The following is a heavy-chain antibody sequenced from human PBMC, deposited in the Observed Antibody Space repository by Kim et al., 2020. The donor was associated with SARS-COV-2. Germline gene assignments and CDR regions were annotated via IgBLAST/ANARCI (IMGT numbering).Heavy chain of an antibody. Sequence: YADAVKGRFTISRDNAKNSLYLQMNSLRDEDTAVYDCAREGYYGSGALDYWGQGTLVTVSS. CDR3: AREGYYGSGALDY. V-gene: IGHV3-48*02. J-gene: IGHJ4*02. D-gene: IGHD3-10*01.